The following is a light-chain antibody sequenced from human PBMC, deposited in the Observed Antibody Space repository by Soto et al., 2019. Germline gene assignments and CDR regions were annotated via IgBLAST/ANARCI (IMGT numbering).Light chain of an antibody. V-gene: IGLV1-40*01. J-gene: IGLJ2*01. CDR1: SSNIGAGYD. CDR3: QSYDSSLSGGV. CDR2: GNS. Sequence: QLVLTQPPSVSGAPGQRVTISCTGSSSNIGAGYDVHWYQQLPGTAPKLLIYGNSNRPSGVPDRFSGSKSGTSASLAITGLQAEDEADYYCQSYDSSLSGGVFGGGTKLT.